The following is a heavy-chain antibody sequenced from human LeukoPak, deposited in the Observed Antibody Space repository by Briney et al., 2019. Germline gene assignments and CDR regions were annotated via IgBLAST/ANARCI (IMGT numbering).Heavy chain of an antibody. V-gene: IGHV1-46*01. D-gene: IGHD5/OR15-5a*01. Sequence: ASVKVSCKASGYTFTSYYMHWVRQAPGQGLEWMGIINPSGGNTNYTQKFQGRVTMTRDTSTSTVYMELSSLRSEDTAVYYCARGDHVRIYAESAFDIWGQGTMVTVSS. CDR1: GYTFTSYY. J-gene: IGHJ3*02. CDR2: INPSGGNT. CDR3: ARGDHVRIYAESAFDI.